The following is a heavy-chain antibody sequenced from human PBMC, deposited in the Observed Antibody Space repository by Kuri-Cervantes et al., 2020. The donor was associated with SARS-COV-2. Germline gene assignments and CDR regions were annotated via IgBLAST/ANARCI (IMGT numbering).Heavy chain of an antibody. D-gene: IGHD1-1*01. CDR3: VRDGDHWNFDY. V-gene: IGHV3-74*01. J-gene: IGHJ4*02. CDR2: INPDGSYT. Sequence: GESLKISWAASGFTFSGHWIHWVRQAPGKGLVWGSRINPDGSYTNNADSLKGRFTLSRDNAKNMLFLQMNSLRAEDTAVYYCVRDGDHWNFDYWGQGTLVTVSS. CDR1: GFTFSGHW.